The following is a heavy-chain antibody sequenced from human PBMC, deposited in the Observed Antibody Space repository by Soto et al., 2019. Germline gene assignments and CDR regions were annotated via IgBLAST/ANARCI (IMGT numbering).Heavy chain of an antibody. CDR2: INDSGST. D-gene: IGHD3-3*01. V-gene: IGHV4-34*01. CDR1: GGSFSGYY. Sequence: SETLSLTCAVYGGSFSGYYWNWIRQPSGKGLEWIGEINDSGSTNYNPSLSSRVSISGDTSKNQFSLKLSSVTAADTAVYYCARQRWSTSMEYKRGHWLDPWGQGTLVTVSS. J-gene: IGHJ5*02. CDR3: ARQRWSTSMEYKRGHWLDP.